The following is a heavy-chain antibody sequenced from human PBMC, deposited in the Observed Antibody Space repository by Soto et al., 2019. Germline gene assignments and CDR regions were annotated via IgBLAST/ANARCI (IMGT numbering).Heavy chain of an antibody. Sequence: SETLSLTCTVSGGSISSSSYYWGWIRQPPGKGLEWIGSIYYSGSTYYNPSLKSRVTISVDTSKNQFSLKLSSVTAADTAVYYCASLSGYYYDSSGYYYNDYWGQGTLVTVSS. V-gene: IGHV4-39*01. CDR1: GGSISSSSYY. CDR2: IYYSGST. J-gene: IGHJ4*02. CDR3: ASLSGYYYDSSGYYYNDY. D-gene: IGHD3-22*01.